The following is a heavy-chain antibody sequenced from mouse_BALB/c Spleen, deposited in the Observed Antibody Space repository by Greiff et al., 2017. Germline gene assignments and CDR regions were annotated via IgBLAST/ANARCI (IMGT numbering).Heavy chain of an antibody. CDR3: ARNYRYDGRYYYAMDY. V-gene: IGHV5-17*02. J-gene: IGHJ4*01. D-gene: IGHD2-14*01. CDR2: ISSGSSTI. Sequence: DVQLVESGGGLVQPGGSRKLSCAASGFTFSSFGMHWVRQAPEKGLEWVAYISSGSSTIYYADTVKGRFTISRDNPKNTLFLQMTSLRSEDTAMYYCARNYRYDGRYYYAMDYWGQGTSVTVSS. CDR1: GFTFSSFG.